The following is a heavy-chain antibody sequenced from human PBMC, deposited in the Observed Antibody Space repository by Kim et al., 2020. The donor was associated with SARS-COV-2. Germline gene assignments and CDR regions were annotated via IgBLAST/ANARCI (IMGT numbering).Heavy chain of an antibody. CDR2: ISHDESKK. CDR1: GFTFSEYA. Sequence: WGSLRLSCAASGFTFSEYAIHWVRQAPDKGLEWVTVISHDESKKYYADSVKGRFTISRDNSKNTLYLQMNTLTAEDTAVYYCAREAFDYWGQGTLVTVSS. J-gene: IGHJ4*02. V-gene: IGHV3-33*05. CDR3: AREAFDY.